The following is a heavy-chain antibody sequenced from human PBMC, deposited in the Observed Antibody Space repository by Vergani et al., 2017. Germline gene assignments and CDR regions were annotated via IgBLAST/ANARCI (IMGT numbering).Heavy chain of an antibody. J-gene: IGHJ4*02. CDR3: ARSADSSSWIPGWFDY. V-gene: IGHV3-48*01. Sequence: EVQLLESGGGLVQPGGSLRLSCAASGFTFSSYAMSWFRQAPGKGLEWVSYISRSSSTIYYADSVKGRFTISRDNAKNSLYLQMNSLRAEDTAVYYCARSADSSSWIPGWFDYWGQGTLVTVSS. CDR1: GFTFSSYA. CDR2: ISRSSSTI. D-gene: IGHD6-13*01.